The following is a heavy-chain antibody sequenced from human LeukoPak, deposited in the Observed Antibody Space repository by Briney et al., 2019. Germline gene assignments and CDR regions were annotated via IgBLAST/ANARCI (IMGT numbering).Heavy chain of an antibody. CDR1: GYTFTSYD. CDR3: ARAPPFGGSYPRADYFDY. D-gene: IGHD1-26*01. Sequence: ASVKVSCKASGYTFTSYDINWVRQATGQGLEWMGWMNPNSGNTGYAQKFQGRVTMTTDTSTSTAYMELRSLRSDDTAVYYCARAPPFGGSYPRADYFDYWGQGTLVTVSS. CDR2: MNPNSGNT. V-gene: IGHV1-8*01. J-gene: IGHJ4*02.